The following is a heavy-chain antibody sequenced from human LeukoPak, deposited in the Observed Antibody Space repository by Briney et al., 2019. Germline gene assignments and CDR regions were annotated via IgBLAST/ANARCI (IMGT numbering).Heavy chain of an antibody. J-gene: IGHJ4*02. V-gene: IGHV3-33*01. D-gene: IGHD5-12*01. Sequence: PGGSLRLSCAASGFTFSSYGTHWVRQAPGKGLEWVAVIWFDGSDKYYADSVKGRFTISRDNSKNTLYLQMNSLRAEDTAVYYCARDGYSGYDFYFDYWGQGSLVTVSS. CDR1: GFTFSSYG. CDR3: ARDGYSGYDFYFDY. CDR2: IWFDGSDK.